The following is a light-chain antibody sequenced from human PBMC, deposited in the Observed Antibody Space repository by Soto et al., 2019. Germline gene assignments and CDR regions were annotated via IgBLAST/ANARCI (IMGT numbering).Light chain of an antibody. CDR3: QQSNTIPYT. CDR2: AAS. J-gene: IGKJ2*01. CDR1: QAIGNN. V-gene: IGKV1-39*01. Sequence: DIQMTQYPSSLSASVGDRVTITCRATQAIGNNVNWYQQKPGKAPKVLISAASTLQSGVRSRFSGSGAANEFTLTIAILQPEDFATYLCQQSNTIPYTFGQAIKLEIK.